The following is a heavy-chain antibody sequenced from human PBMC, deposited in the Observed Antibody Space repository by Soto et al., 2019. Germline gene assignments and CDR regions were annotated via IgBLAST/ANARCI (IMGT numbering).Heavy chain of an antibody. Sequence: ASVKVSCKASGYTFTSYAMHWVRQAPGQRLEWMGWINAGNGNTKYSQKFQGRVTITRDTSASTAYMELSSLRSEDTAVYYCARFIGGWHYFDYWGQGTLVTVSS. V-gene: IGHV1-3*01. CDR3: ARFIGGWHYFDY. CDR1: GYTFTSYA. CDR2: INAGNGNT. J-gene: IGHJ4*02. D-gene: IGHD6-19*01.